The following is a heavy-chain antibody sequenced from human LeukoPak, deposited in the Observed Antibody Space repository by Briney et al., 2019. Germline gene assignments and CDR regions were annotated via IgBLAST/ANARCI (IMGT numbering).Heavy chain of an antibody. D-gene: IGHD3-22*01. CDR2: ISGYNGNA. J-gene: IGHJ4*02. V-gene: IGHV1-18*01. CDR1: GYTFTSYG. CDR3: ARDGHRRYYYESSDYRFDY. Sequence: ASVKVSCKASGYTFTSYGLSWVRQAPGQGLEWMGWISGYNGNANYAQKFQGRVTMTTDTSTSTAYMELRSLRSDATAVYYCARDGHRRYYYESSDYRFDYWGQGTLVTVSS.